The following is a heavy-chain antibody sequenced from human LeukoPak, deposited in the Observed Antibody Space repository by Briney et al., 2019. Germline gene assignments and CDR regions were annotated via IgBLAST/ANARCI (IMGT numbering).Heavy chain of an antibody. Sequence: GRSLRLSCAASGFTFDDYTMHWVRQAPGKGLEWVSGISWNSGSIGYADSVKGRFTISRDNAKNSLYLQMNSLRAEDTAVYYCARCGDYGYGMDVWGQGTTVTVSS. D-gene: IGHD4-17*01. CDR3: ARCGDYGYGMDV. CDR1: GFTFDDYT. CDR2: ISWNSGSI. V-gene: IGHV3-9*01. J-gene: IGHJ6*02.